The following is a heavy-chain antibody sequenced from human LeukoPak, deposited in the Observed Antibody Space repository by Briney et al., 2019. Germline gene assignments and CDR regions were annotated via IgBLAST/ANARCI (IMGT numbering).Heavy chain of an antibody. CDR3: AKAPVTTCRGAFCYPFDY. J-gene: IGHJ4*02. Sequence: GGSLRLSCAASGFTFSSYSMSWVRQAPGKELEWDSSISSSSSYIYYADSVKGRFTISRDNAKNSLYLQMNRLRPEDAAVYYCAKAPVTTCRGAFCYPFDYWGLGTLVTVSS. V-gene: IGHV3-21*04. CDR1: GFTFSSYS. CDR2: ISSSSSYI. D-gene: IGHD2-15*01.